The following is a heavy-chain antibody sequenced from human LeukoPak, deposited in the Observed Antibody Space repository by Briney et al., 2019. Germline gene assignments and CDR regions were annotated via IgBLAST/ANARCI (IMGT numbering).Heavy chain of an antibody. Sequence: GGSLRLSCAASGSTFSSYEMNWVRQAPGKGLEWVSYISSSGSTIYYADSVKGRFTISRDNAKNSLYLQMNSLRAEDTAVYYCARGNFLLDYWGQGTLVTVSS. D-gene: IGHD1-7*01. V-gene: IGHV3-48*03. CDR1: GSTFSSYE. CDR3: ARGNFLLDY. J-gene: IGHJ4*02. CDR2: ISSSGSTI.